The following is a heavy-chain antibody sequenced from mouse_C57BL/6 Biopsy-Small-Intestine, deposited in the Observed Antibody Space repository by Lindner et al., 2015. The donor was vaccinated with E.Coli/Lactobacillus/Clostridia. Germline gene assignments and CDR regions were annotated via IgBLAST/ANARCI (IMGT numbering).Heavy chain of an antibody. V-gene: IGHV1-64*01. D-gene: IGHD4-1*02. J-gene: IGHJ3*01. Sequence: SVKVSCKASGYTFTSYYMHWVRQAPGQGLEWMGIINPSGGRPSYAQKFQGRVTVTSDTSTSTVYMELSSLRSEDTAIYYCARTKLVRGYQLGATNRAFDIWGQGTMVTVSS. CDR2: INPSGGRP. CDR3: ARTKLVRGYQLGATNRAFDI. CDR1: GYTFTSYY.